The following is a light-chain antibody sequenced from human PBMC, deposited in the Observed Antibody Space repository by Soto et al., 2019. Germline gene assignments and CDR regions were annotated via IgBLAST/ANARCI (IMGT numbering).Light chain of an antibody. J-gene: IGKJ1*01. CDR1: QSASTF. CDR2: DAS. CDR3: QQYNRYAVT. V-gene: IGKV1-5*01. Sequence: DIQMTQSPSTLSASVGDRVTITCRASQSASTFLAWYQQKPGQAPKLLIYDASTLQSGVPSRFSASGSGTEFALTFSGLQPDDFAVYYCQQYNRYAVTCGQGTKVEIK.